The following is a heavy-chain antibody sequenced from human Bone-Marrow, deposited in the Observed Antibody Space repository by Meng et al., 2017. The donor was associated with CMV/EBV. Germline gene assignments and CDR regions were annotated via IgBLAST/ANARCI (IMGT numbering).Heavy chain of an antibody. D-gene: IGHD3-22*01. Sequence: SVKVSCKASGGTFSSYAISWVRQAPGQGLEWMGGIIPIFGTANYAQKFQGRVTITTDESTSTAYMELSSLRSEDTAVYYCASGYYDSSGYYGSFDYWGQGTRVTGSS. J-gene: IGHJ4*02. CDR3: ASGYYDSSGYYGSFDY. CDR1: GGTFSSYA. CDR2: IIPIFGTA. V-gene: IGHV1-69*05.